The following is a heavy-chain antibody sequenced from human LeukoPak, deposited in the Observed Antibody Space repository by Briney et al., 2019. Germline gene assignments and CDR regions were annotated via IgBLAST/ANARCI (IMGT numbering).Heavy chain of an antibody. CDR1: GFTFSSYA. CDR3: ANFGSSTSYYYYYVDV. CDR2: ISGSGGST. J-gene: IGHJ6*03. Sequence: GGSLRLSCAASGFTFSSYAMSWVRQAPGKGLEWVSAISGSGGSTYYADSVKGRFTISRDNSKNTLYLQMNSLRAEDTAVYYCANFGSSTSYYYYYVDVWGKGTTVTVSS. D-gene: IGHD2-2*01. V-gene: IGHV3-23*01.